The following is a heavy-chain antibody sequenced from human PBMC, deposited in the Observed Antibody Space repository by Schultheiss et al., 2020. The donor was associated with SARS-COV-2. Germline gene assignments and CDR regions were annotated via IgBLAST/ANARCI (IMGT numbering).Heavy chain of an antibody. V-gene: IGHV3-30*01. CDR2: ISYDGSNK. D-gene: IGHD5-12*01. CDR1: GFTFSSYA. CDR3: ARDQRYSGYGPYYFDY. Sequence: GGSLRLSCAASGFTFSSYAMHWVRQAPGKGLEWVAVISYDGSNKYYADSVKGRFTISRDNSKNTLYLQMNSLRAEDTAVYYCARDQRYSGYGPYYFDYWGQGTLVTVSS. J-gene: IGHJ4*02.